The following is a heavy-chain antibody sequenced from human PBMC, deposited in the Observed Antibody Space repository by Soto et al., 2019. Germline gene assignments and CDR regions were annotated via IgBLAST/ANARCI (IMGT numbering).Heavy chain of an antibody. CDR2: TYYRSKLYN. Sequence: PSQTLSLTFAISGDTVSSNSSAWNCISQSPSRGLEWLGRTYYRSKLYNDYAVSVISRITINPDTSKNQFSLQLNSVTPEDTAVYYCARGKCSGGSCYSENWFQPWGQGTLVNVSS. V-gene: IGHV6-1*01. D-gene: IGHD2-15*01. J-gene: IGHJ5*02. CDR3: ARGKCSGGSCYSENWFQP. CDR1: GDTVSSNSSA.